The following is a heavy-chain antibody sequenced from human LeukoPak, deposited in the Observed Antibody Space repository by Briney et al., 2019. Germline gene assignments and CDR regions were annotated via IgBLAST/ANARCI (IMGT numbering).Heavy chain of an antibody. V-gene: IGHV1-18*01. CDR3: ARVRSSRGTFDY. J-gene: IGHJ4*02. CDR1: GYTFTSYG. Sequence: ASVKVSCKASGYTFTSYGISWVRQAPGQGLVWMGWISAYNGNTNYAQKLQGRVTMTTDTSTSTAYMELRSLRSDDTAVYYCARVRSSRGTFDYWGQGTLVTVSS. CDR2: ISAYNGNT. D-gene: IGHD6-6*01.